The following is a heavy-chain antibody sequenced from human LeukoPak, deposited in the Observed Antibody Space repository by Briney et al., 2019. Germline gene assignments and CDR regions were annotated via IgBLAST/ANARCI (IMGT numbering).Heavy chain of an antibody. J-gene: IGHJ4*02. V-gene: IGHV3-30-3*01. D-gene: IGHD3-22*01. Sequence: GGSLRLSSAASGFTFSSYAMHWVRQAPGKGPEWVAVISYDGSNKYYADSVKGRFTISRDNSKNTLYLQMNSLRAEDTAVYYCARDSTTYYYDSSGYEPDYWGQGTLVTVSS. CDR2: ISYDGSNK. CDR3: ARDSTTYYYDSSGYEPDY. CDR1: GFTFSSYA.